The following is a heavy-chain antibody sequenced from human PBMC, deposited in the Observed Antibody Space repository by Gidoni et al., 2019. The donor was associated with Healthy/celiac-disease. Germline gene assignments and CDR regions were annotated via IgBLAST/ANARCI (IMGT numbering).Heavy chain of an antibody. CDR3: ARDLGCSGGSCHSALDY. CDR1: GFTFSSYA. D-gene: IGHD2-15*01. Sequence: VQLVESGGGVVRPGRSLRLSCAPSGFTFSSYAMHWVRQAPGKGLEWVAVISYDGSNKYYADSVKGRFTISRDNSKNTLYLQMNSLRAEDTAVYYCARDLGCSGGSCHSALDYWGQGTLVTVSS. J-gene: IGHJ4*02. CDR2: ISYDGSNK. V-gene: IGHV3-30-3*01.